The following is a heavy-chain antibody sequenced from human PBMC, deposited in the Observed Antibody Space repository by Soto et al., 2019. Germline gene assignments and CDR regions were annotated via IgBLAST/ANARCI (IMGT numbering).Heavy chain of an antibody. J-gene: IGHJ4*02. D-gene: IGHD3-3*01. CDR3: ATEVWVYYDFWSGYSDY. Sequence: GGSRRLSWAASGFTISSYWMSWVRQAAGKGLEWVANIKEDGSDMYYVDSVKGRFTVSRDNAKNSLYLQMNGLRAEDTAVYYCATEVWVYYDFWSGYSDYWGQGTLVTVSS. CDR2: IKEDGSDM. CDR1: GFTISSYW. V-gene: IGHV3-7*01.